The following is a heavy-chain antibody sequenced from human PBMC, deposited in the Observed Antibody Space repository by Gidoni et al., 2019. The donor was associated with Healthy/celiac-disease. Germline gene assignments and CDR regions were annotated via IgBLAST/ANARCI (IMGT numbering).Heavy chain of an antibody. V-gene: IGHV3-23*01. D-gene: IGHD4-17*01. CDR1: GFTFTCYA. CDR2: SSGSGGST. Sequence: EVQLLESGGGLVQPGGSLRLSCAASGFTFTCYAMSWVRQAPGKGLEWVSASSGSGGSTYYADSVKGRFTISRDNSKNTLYLQMNSLRAEDTAVYYCAKVYGDYYYYYGMDVWGQGTTVTVSS. CDR3: AKVYGDYYYYYGMDV. J-gene: IGHJ6*02.